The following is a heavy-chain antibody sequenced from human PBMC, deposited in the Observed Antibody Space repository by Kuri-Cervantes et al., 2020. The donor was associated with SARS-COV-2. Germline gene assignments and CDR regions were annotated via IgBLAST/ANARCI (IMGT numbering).Heavy chain of an antibody. J-gene: IGHJ4*02. D-gene: IGHD3-9*01. Sequence: LRLSCTVSGGSISRGSYYWSWIRQPAGKGLEWIGHIYTSGSTNYNPSLKSRVTISIDTSKNQFSLKLSSVTAADTAVYYCAKEGDILTPYFDYWGQGTLVTVSS. V-gene: IGHV4-61*09. CDR3: AKEGDILTPYFDY. CDR2: IYTSGST. CDR1: GGSISRGSYY.